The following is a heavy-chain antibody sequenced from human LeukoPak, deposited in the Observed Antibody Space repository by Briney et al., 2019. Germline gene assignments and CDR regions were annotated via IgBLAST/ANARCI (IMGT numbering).Heavy chain of an antibody. D-gene: IGHD6-13*01. CDR3: AAALDY. J-gene: IGHJ4*02. Sequence: QSGGSLRLSCAASGFTFSSYAMHWVRQAPGKGLEWVAVISYDGSNKYYADSVKGRFTISRDNSKNTLYLQMNSLRAEDTAVYYAAAALDYWGQGTLVTVSS. CDR1: GFTFSSYA. V-gene: IGHV3-30*04. CDR2: ISYDGSNK.